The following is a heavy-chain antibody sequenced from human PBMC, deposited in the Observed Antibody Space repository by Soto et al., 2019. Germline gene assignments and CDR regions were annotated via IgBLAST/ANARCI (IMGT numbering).Heavy chain of an antibody. J-gene: IGHJ4*02. CDR2: ISGSGTMK. CDR3: AKEAQENEQVPIPGDN. D-gene: IGHD2-2*02. CDR1: GFSFRNHA. Sequence: LRLSCVASGFSFRNHAMTWVRQAPGKGLEWVSGISGSGTMKYYADSVRGHFIISRENAKNTLHLQMDNLRVEDTAVYYCAKEAQENEQVPIPGDNWGQGTLVTVSS. V-gene: IGHV3-23*01.